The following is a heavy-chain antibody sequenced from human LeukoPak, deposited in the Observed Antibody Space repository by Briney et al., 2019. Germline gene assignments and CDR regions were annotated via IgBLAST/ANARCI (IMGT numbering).Heavy chain of an antibody. CDR1: GFTVNSIF. V-gene: IGHV3-66*01. D-gene: IGHD3-10*01. CDR2: LYRGGRT. CDR3: ARENGRGVISPYFDS. Sequence: GGSLRLSCAASGFTVNSIFMSWVRQAPGKGLEWISVLYRGGRTDYADSVKGRFTISRDNSKNMLYLQMNNLRPEDTAVYYCARENGRGVISPYFDSWGQGTLVTVSS. J-gene: IGHJ4*02.